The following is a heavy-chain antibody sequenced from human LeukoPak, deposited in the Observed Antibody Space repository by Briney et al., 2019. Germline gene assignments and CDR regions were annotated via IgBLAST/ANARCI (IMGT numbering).Heavy chain of an antibody. CDR3: ARDTGYGYGPGYYYYGMDV. J-gene: IGHJ6*02. Sequence: PSETLSLTCTVSGGSISSYYWSWIRQPPGKGLEWIGYIYYSGSTYYNPSLKSRVTISVDTSKNQFSLKLSSVTAADTAVYYCARDTGYGYGPGYYYYGMDVWGQGTTVTVSS. V-gene: IGHV4-59*12. CDR1: GGSISSYY. CDR2: IYYSGST. D-gene: IGHD5-18*01.